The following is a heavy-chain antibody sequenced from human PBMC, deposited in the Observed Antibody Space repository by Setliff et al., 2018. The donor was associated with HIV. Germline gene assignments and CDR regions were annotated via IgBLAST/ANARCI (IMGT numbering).Heavy chain of an antibody. Sequence: ASVKVSCKASGYTFSNFAIGWLRQAPGQGLEWMGWISSYSDNTFYARSLQGRVTMTTDTASSTSYMELRSLRSDDTAMYYCARIRAGALLNAFDSWAQGTMVT. CDR1: GYTFSNFA. J-gene: IGHJ3*02. CDR2: ISSYSDNT. CDR3: ARIRAGALLNAFDS. D-gene: IGHD1-26*01. V-gene: IGHV1-18*01.